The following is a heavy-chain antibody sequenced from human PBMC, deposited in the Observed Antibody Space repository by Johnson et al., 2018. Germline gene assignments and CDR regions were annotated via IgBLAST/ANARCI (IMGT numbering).Heavy chain of an antibody. Sequence: QVQLVQSGAEVKKXGSSXKVXCKASEGTFSSYTISWVRQAPGQGLEWLGRIIPILGIANYAQKFQGRVTITADKSTSTAYMELSSLRPEDTAVYYCARGHSSGWAEYFQHWGQGTLVTVSS. CDR3: ARGHSSGWAEYFQH. CDR2: IIPILGIA. D-gene: IGHD6-19*01. J-gene: IGHJ1*01. V-gene: IGHV1-69*09. CDR1: EGTFSSYT.